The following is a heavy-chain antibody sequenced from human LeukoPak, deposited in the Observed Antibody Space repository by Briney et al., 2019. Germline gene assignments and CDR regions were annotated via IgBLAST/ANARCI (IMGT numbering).Heavy chain of an antibody. CDR3: AKDDDYGDLYYFDY. Sequence: GRSLRLSCAASGFTFDDYAMHWVRQAPGKGLEWVSGISWNSGSIGYADSVKGRFTISRDNAKNSLYLQMNSLRAEDTAVYYCAKDDDYGDLYYFDYWGQGTLVTVSS. V-gene: IGHV3-9*01. D-gene: IGHD4-17*01. CDR2: ISWNSGSI. CDR1: GFTFDDYA. J-gene: IGHJ4*02.